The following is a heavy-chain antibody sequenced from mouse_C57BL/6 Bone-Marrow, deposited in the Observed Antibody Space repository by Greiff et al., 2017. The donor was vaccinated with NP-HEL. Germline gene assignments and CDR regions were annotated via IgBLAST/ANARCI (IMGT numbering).Heavy chain of an antibody. J-gene: IGHJ1*03. CDR3: ARHGDYFGSSYGYFDV. D-gene: IGHD1-1*01. V-gene: IGHV1-62-2*01. CDR2: FYPGSGSI. CDR1: GYTFTEYT. Sequence: QVQLQQSGAELVKPGASVKLSCKASGYTFTEYTIHWVKQRSGQGLEWIGCFYPGSGSIKYNEKFKDKATLTADKSSSTVYMDRSRLTSEDSAVYFCARHGDYFGSSYGYFDVWGTGTTVTVSS.